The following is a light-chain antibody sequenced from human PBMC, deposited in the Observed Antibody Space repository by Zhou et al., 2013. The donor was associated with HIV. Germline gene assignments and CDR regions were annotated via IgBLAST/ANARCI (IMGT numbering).Light chain of an antibody. J-gene: IGLJ2*01. V-gene: IGLV2-14*03. CDR1: SSDVGDYPF. Sequence: QSALTQPAAVSGSPGQSITISCTGTSSDVGDYPFVSWYQQHPGKAPKLIIYDVTNRPSGVSDRFSGSKSGNTASLTVSGLQVEDEADYYCCSYTSVTTHVVFGGGTKLAVL. CDR3: CSYTSVTTHVV. CDR2: DVT.